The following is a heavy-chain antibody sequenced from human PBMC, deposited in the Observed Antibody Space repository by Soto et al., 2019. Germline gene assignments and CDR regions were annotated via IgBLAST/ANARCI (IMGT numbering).Heavy chain of an antibody. D-gene: IGHD3-16*01. CDR3: ARMATFGSLNWFDP. Sequence: PTASVKVSCKASGYSFTNNDVTWVRQATGQGLEWMGWMNPGSGDTGYAQKFQGRVTMTRDISIATAYMELSSLRSDDTAIYYCARMATFGSLNWFDPWGQGTLVTVSS. J-gene: IGHJ5*02. CDR2: MNPGSGDT. V-gene: IGHV1-8*01. CDR1: GYSFTNND.